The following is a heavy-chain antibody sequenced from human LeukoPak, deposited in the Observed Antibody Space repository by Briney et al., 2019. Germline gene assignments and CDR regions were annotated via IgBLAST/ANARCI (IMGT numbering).Heavy chain of an antibody. CDR1: GYFFRDYY. CDR2: INPSSGDA. V-gene: IGHV1-2*02. J-gene: IGHJ4*01. CDR3: ARDVHDYGGNSGFDY. Sequence: ASVTVSCKASGYFFRDYYMHWVRQAPGQGLEWMGWINPSSGDANYAQKFQGRVTMTSDTSISTAYLELNRLRADDTAIYFCARDVHDYGGNSGFDYWGQGSLVIVSS. D-gene: IGHD4-23*01.